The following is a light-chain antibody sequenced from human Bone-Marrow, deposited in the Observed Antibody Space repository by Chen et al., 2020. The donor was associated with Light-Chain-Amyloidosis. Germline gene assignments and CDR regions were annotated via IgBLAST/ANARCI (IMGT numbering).Light chain of an antibody. Sequence: QSVLTQPPSVSAAPGQKVTISCSGSNSNIGNTPVSWYQQFPVTAPKLLIYDHNKRPSGIPDRFSGSKSGTSSTLGITGRQTGDEADDDYGTWDSSLSVVIFGGGTELTVL. CDR3: GTWDSSLSVVI. V-gene: IGLV1-51*01. J-gene: IGLJ2*01. CDR2: DHN. CDR1: NSNIGNTP.